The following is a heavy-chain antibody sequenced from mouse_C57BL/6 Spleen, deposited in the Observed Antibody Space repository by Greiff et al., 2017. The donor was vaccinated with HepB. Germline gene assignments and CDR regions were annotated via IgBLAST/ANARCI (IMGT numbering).Heavy chain of an antibody. D-gene: IGHD1-2*01. J-gene: IGHJ1*03. CDR3: ARPITTGVYFDV. V-gene: IGHV5-17*01. CDR1: GFTFSDYG. Sequence: EVKLVESGGGLVKPGGSLKLSCAASGFTFSDYGMHWVRQAPEKGLEWVAYISSGSSTIYYADTVKGRFTISRDNAKNTLFLQMTSLRSEDTAMYYCARPITTGVYFDVWGTGTTVTVSS. CDR2: ISSGSSTI.